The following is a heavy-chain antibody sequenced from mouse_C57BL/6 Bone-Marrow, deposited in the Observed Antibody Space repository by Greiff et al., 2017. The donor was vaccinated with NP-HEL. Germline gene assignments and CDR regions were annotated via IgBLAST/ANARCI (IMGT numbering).Heavy chain of an antibody. J-gene: IGHJ1*03. CDR2: IRYDGST. V-gene: IGHV3-6*01. CDR3: ARGAYSKYDWYFDG. CDR1: GYSITSGYY. Sequence: VQLKESGPGLVKPSQSLSLTCSVTGYSITSGYYWYWIRQFPGNKLEWMGYIRYDGSTNYNPSLKNRISITPDNTKNQFFLKLKTVTTEDTATYYCARGAYSKYDWYFDGWGTGTTVTVSS. D-gene: IGHD2-5*01.